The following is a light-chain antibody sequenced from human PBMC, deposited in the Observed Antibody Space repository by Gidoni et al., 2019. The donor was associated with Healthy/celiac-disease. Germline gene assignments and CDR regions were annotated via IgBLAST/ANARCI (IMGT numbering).Light chain of an antibody. CDR1: QSVSSSY. V-gene: IGKV3-20*01. CDR3: QQYGSSSYT. J-gene: IGKJ2*01. CDR2: GAS. Sequence: EILFTQSPGTLSLSPGERATLSCRASQSVSSSYLAWYQQKPGQAPRLLIYGASSRATGIPDRFSGSGSGTDFTLTISRLEPEDFAVYYCQQYGSSSYTFGQGTKLEIK.